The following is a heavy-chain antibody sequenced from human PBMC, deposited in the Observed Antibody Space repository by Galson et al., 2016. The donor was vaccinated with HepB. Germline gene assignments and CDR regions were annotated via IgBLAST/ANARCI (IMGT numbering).Heavy chain of an antibody. CDR1: GFSFSNYD. V-gene: IGHV3-30*18. Sequence: SLRLSCATSGFSFSNYDMHWVRQAPGKGLEWVAVISYAGSNKYYADSVKGRFTISRDNSKNTLYLQMNSLRPEDTAVYYCAKDWGASSYFKDYWGQGTLVTASS. CDR3: AKDWGASSYFKDY. D-gene: IGHD4-11*01. J-gene: IGHJ4*02. CDR2: ISYAGSNK.